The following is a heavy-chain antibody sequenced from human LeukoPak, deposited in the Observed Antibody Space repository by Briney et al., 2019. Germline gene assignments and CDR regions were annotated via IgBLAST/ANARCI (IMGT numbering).Heavy chain of an antibody. CDR2: TYYRSKWYN. D-gene: IGHD6-19*01. V-gene: IGHV6-1*01. Sequence: SQTLSLTCAISGDSVSSISAAWNWIRQSPSRGLEWLGRTYYRSKWYNDYAVSVKSRITINPDTSKNQFSLQLNSVTPEDTAVYYCARAIAVARTERINWFDPWGPGTLVTVSS. CDR3: ARAIAVARTERINWFDP. CDR1: GDSVSSISAA. J-gene: IGHJ5*02.